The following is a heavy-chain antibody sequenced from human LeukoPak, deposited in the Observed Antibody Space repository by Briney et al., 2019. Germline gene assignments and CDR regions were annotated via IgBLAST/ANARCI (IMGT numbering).Heavy chain of an antibody. Sequence: SETLSLTCTVSGGSISSSSYYWGWIRQPPGKGLEWIGSIYYSGSTYYNPSLKSRVTLSVDTSKNQFSLKLSSVTAADTAVYYCARQGESITGTTDYWGQGTLVTVSS. V-gene: IGHV4-39*01. CDR2: IYYSGST. D-gene: IGHD1-7*01. J-gene: IGHJ4*02. CDR3: ARQGESITGTTDY. CDR1: GGSISSSSYY.